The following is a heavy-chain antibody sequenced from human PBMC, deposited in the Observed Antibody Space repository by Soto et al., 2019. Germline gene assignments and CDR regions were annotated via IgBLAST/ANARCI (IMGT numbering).Heavy chain of an antibody. D-gene: IGHD6-19*01. CDR3: AHTLVAGLGYYFDY. J-gene: IGHJ4*02. Sequence: QITLKESGPTLVKPTQTLTLTCTFSGFSLSTTRVGVGWIRQPPGKALEWLALIYWDEDKRYSPFLKNRLTITKDNSKNQVVLTMTYMYPMDTATYFCAHTLVAGLGYYFDYWGQGTLVTVSS. CDR1: GFSLSTTRVG. CDR2: IYWDEDK. V-gene: IGHV2-5*02.